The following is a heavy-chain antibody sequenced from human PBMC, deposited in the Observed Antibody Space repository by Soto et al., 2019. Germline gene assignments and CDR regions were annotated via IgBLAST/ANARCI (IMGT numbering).Heavy chain of an antibody. J-gene: IGHJ6*02. V-gene: IGHV1-58*01. D-gene: IGHD6-19*01. CDR3: AACIAVAGPDDYYYYYGMAV. Sequence: ASVKVSCKASGFTFTSSAVQCVRQARGQRLEWIGWIVVGSGNTNYAQKFQERVTITRDMSTSTAYMELSSLRSEDTAVYYCAACIAVAGPDDYYYYYGMAVWGQGTTVTVSS. CDR1: GFTFTSSA. CDR2: IVVGSGNT.